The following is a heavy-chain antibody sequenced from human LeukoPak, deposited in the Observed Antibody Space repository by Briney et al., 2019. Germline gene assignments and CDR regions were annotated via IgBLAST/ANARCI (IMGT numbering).Heavy chain of an antibody. CDR3: ARLLSGGSCYGDY. CDR1: GASISSGSYY. D-gene: IGHD2-15*01. CDR2: IHNSGST. Sequence: SETLSLTCIVSGASISSGSYYWGWIRQPPGKELEWVGSIHNSGSTYYNPSLKSRVTISVDTSKNQFSLNLSSVTAADTAVYYCARLLSGGSCYGDYWGQGTLVTVSS. V-gene: IGHV4-39*07. J-gene: IGHJ4*02.